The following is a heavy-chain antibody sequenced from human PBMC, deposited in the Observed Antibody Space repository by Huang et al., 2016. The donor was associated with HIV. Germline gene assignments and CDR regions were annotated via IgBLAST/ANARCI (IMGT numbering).Heavy chain of an antibody. D-gene: IGHD5-18*01. CDR2: ISNDGSNN. Sequence: QVQLVESGGGVVEPGRSLRPSCAAPGFPFNTHAMHWVRQAPGKGLYWVEVISNDGSNNYYADSVKGRFTISRDSSKSTLFLHMTSLRTEDTAVYYCARAKDTWDAYDIWGQGTMVIVSS. J-gene: IGHJ3*02. V-gene: IGHV3-30-3*01. CDR1: GFPFNTHA. CDR3: ARAKDTWDAYDI.